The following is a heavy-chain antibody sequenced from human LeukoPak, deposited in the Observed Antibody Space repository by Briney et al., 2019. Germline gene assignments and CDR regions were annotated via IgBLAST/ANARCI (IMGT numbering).Heavy chain of an antibody. D-gene: IGHD6-6*01. CDR3: AKGAPSSSSIFDF. Sequence: RGGSLRLSCAASGFIFSAYAMSWVRQAPGQGLEWVSVIGTGGETHYADSVRGRFTTSRNNFKNTLYLQMNSLRAEDTAVYYCAKGAPSSSSIFDFWGPGTLVTVSS. CDR2: IGTGGET. J-gene: IGHJ4*02. V-gene: IGHV3-23*01. CDR1: GFIFSAYA.